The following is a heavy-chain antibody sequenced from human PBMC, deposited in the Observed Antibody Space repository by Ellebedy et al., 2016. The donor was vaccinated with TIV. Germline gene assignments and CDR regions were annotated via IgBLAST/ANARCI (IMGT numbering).Heavy chain of an antibody. V-gene: IGHV1-18*04. Sequence: AASVKVSCKAFGYTFRDYGINWVRQAPGQGLEWMGWISVYNGNTKYAQKLQGRVTLTTDTSTRTAYMELRRLRSDDTAVYYCARGGSYSLGWFDPWGQGTLVTVSS. D-gene: IGHD1-26*01. CDR3: ARGGSYSLGWFDP. CDR2: ISVYNGNT. CDR1: GYTFRDYG. J-gene: IGHJ5*02.